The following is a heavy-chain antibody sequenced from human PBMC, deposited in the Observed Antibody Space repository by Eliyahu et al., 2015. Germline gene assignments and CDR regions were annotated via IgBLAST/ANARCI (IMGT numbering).Heavy chain of an antibody. V-gene: IGHV4-4*02. D-gene: IGHD1/OR15-1a*01. CDR1: GXPISRSNW. CDR2: IYHSGST. CDR3: ARVGTFLWAFDI. J-gene: IGHJ3*02. Sequence: QVQLQESGPGLVKPSGTLSLXCPXSGXPISRSNWWSWVRQPPGKGLEWIGEIYHSGSTNYNPSLRSRVTISVDKSKDQFSLKMNSVTAADTAVYYCARVGTFLWAFDIWGQGTMVTVSS.